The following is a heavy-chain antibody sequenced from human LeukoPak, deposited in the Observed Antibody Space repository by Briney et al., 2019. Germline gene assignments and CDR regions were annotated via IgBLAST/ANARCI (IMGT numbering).Heavy chain of an antibody. CDR2: VNPNSGNT. Sequence: GASVKVSCKASGYTFTSYDINWVRQATGQGLEWMGWVNPNSGNTGYAQKFQGRVTITRNTSISTAYMELSSLRSEDTAVYYCARVTLYYYYYYMDVWGKGTTVTVSS. J-gene: IGHJ6*03. CDR3: ARVTLYYYYYYMDV. V-gene: IGHV1-8*03. CDR1: GYTFTSYD.